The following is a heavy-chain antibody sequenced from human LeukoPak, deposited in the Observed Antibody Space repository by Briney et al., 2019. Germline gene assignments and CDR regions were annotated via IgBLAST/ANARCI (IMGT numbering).Heavy chain of an antibody. Sequence: GGSLRLSCAASGFTFSSFGMSWVRQAPGKGLEWVSAISSTGGTAYYADSVKGRFTISRDNSKNTLYLQMNSLRAEDTAIYYCAKSGLNRFDYWGQGTLVTVSS. CDR2: ISSTGGTA. CDR1: GFTFSSFG. J-gene: IGHJ4*02. V-gene: IGHV3-23*01. CDR3: AKSGLNRFDY. D-gene: IGHD2-15*01.